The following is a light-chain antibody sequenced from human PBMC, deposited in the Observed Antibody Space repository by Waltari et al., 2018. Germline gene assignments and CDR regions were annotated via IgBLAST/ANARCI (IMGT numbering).Light chain of an antibody. J-gene: IGKJ4*01. CDR3: HQHNSWPPLS. CDR2: GAS. V-gene: IGKV3-15*01. Sequence: EIVMTPSTATLSVSPGERATLSCRASQRVSSNLAWYQQKPGQAPRLLIYGASTRATGVPARFSGSGSGTDFTLTISGLQSEDYAVYFCHQHNSWPPLSFGGGTKVEIK. CDR1: QRVSSN.